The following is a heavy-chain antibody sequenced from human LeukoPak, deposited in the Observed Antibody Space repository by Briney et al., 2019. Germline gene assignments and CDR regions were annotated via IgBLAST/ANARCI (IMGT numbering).Heavy chain of an antibody. Sequence: PGGSLRLSCAASGFTVSSNYMSWVRQAPGKGLEWVSVIYSGGSTYYADSVKGRFTISRDNSKNTLYLQMNSLRAEDTAVYYCARALLWFGEPTSFDYWGQGTLVTVSS. V-gene: IGHV3-53*01. D-gene: IGHD3-10*01. CDR3: ARALLWFGEPTSFDY. CDR1: GFTVSSNY. CDR2: IYSGGST. J-gene: IGHJ4*02.